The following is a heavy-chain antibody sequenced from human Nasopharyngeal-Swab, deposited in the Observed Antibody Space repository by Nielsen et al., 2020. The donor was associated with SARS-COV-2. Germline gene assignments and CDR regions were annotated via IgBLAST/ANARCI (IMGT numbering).Heavy chain of an antibody. CDR3: ARDPGAATLDY. CDR1: GYTFTTYD. J-gene: IGHJ4*02. CDR2: SSPTNGNT. Sequence: ASMKVSCKASGYTFTTYDITWVRQAPGQGLEWMGWSSPTNGNTNYALNFQGRVTMTADTSTNTAYMELRSLRYDDTAVYYCARDPGAATLDYWGQGSLVTVSS. V-gene: IGHV1-18*04. D-gene: IGHD3-10*01.